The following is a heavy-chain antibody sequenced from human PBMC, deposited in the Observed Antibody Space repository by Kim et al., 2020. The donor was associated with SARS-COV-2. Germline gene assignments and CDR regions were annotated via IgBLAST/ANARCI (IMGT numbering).Heavy chain of an antibody. CDR3: TKVTDDSSGFDY. J-gene: IGHJ4*02. Sequence: ASVKVSCKVSGYTLTELSMHWVRQAPGKGLEWMGGFDPEDGETIYAQTFQGRVTMTEDTYTDTGYMELSSLRSEDTAVYYCTKVTDDSSGFDYWGQGTLVTVSS. V-gene: IGHV1-24*01. D-gene: IGHD3-22*01. CDR2: FDPEDGET. CDR1: GYTLTELS.